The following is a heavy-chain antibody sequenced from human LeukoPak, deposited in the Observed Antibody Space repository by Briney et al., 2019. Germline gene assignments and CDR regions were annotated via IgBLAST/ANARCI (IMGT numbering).Heavy chain of an antibody. CDR2: IYYSGST. V-gene: IGHV4-59*08. Sequence: PSETLSLTCTVSGGSISSYYWSWIRQPPGKGLEWIGYIYYSGSTNYNPSLKSRVTISVDTSKNQFSLKLSSVTAADTAVYYCARHGRRNSDYRWFDPWGQGTLVTVSS. CDR1: GGSISSYY. CDR3: ARHGRRNSDYRWFDP. D-gene: IGHD5-12*01. J-gene: IGHJ5*02.